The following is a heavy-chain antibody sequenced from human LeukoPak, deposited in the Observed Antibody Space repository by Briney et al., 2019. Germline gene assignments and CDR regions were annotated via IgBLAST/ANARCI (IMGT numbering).Heavy chain of an antibody. J-gene: IGHJ4*02. CDR3: AKEPHNEYYYDSSAKGGIDY. Sequence: GGSLRLSCTASGFTFGDYAMSWFRQAPGKGLEWVSSISSSSSYIYYADSVKGRFTISRDNAKNSLYLQMNSLRAEDTALYYCAKEPHNEYYYDSSAKGGIDYWGQGTLVTVSS. CDR2: ISSSSSYI. CDR1: GFTFGDYA. V-gene: IGHV3-21*04. D-gene: IGHD3-22*01.